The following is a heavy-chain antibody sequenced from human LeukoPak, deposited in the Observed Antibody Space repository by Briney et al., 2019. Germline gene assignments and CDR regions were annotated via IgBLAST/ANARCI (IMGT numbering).Heavy chain of an antibody. CDR1: GFTFSSYT. V-gene: IGHV3-48*01. D-gene: IGHD5-18*01. CDR3: ARERYSYGYLGALDI. CDR2: ISSSSSTI. Sequence: GGSLRLSCAASGFTFSSYTMHWVRQAPGKGLEWVSYISSSSSTIYYADSVKGRFTISRDNAKNSLYLQMNSLRAEDTAVYYCARERYSYGYLGALDIWGQGTMVTVSS. J-gene: IGHJ3*02.